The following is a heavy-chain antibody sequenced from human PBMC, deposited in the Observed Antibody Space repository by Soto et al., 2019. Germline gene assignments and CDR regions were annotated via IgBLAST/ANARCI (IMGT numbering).Heavy chain of an antibody. CDR1: GGSFSGYY. CDR3: ARGGIVVVPAAFGASWFDP. J-gene: IGHJ5*02. Sequence: SSETLSLTCAVYGGSFSGYYWSWIRQPPGKGLEWIGEINHSGSTNYNPSLKSRVTISVDTSKNQFSLKLSSVTAADTAVYYCARGGIVVVPAAFGASWFDPWGQGTLVTVSS. V-gene: IGHV4-34*01. D-gene: IGHD2-2*01. CDR2: INHSGST.